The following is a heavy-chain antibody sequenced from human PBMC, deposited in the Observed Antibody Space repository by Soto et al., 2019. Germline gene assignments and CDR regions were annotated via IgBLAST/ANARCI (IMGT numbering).Heavy chain of an antibody. J-gene: IGHJ4*02. CDR3: ARVPLRYCSGGSCYSSIDY. D-gene: IGHD2-15*01. CDR1: GYTFTSYG. V-gene: IGHV1-18*01. Sequence: ASVKVSCKASGYTFTSYGISWVRQAPGQGLEWMGWISAYNGNTNYAQKLQGRVTMTTDTSTSTAYMELRSLRSDDTAVYYCARVPLRYCSGGSCYSSIDYWGQGTLVTVSS. CDR2: ISAYNGNT.